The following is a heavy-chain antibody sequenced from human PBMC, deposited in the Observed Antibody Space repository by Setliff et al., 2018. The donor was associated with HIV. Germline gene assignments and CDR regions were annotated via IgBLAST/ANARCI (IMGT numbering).Heavy chain of an antibody. D-gene: IGHD3-10*01. CDR1: GDSIGDYY. CDR3: ARVGASGVPSTMDYYYYMDV. V-gene: IGHV4-4*07. CDR2: VYASAYS. Sequence: SETLSLTCTVSGDSIGDYYWNWIRQPAGKGLEWIGRVYASAYSNYNPSLESRVTMSVDTSRTQFSLKLRSVTAADTAVYYCARVGASGVPSTMDYYYYMDVWGKGTTVTVSS. J-gene: IGHJ6*03.